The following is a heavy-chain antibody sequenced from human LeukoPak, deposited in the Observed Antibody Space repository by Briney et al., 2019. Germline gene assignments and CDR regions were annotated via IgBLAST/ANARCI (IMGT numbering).Heavy chain of an antibody. D-gene: IGHD4-17*01. CDR2: ISGSGGST. Sequence: GGSLRLSCAASGFTFSSYAMSWVRQAPGKGLEWVSAISGSGGSTYCADSVKGRFTISRDNSKNTLYLQMNSLRAEDTAVYYCAKHYGDYVGAFDIWGQGTMVTVSS. CDR1: GFTFSSYA. CDR3: AKHYGDYVGAFDI. J-gene: IGHJ3*02. V-gene: IGHV3-23*01.